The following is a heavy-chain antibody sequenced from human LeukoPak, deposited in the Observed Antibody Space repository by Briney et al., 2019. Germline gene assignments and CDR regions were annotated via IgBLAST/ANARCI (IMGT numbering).Heavy chain of an antibody. D-gene: IGHD6-13*01. Sequence: GGSLRLSCAASGFTFSSYAMHWVRQAPGKGLEWVAVISYDGSNKYYADSVKGRFTISRDNSKNTLYLQMNSLRAEDTAVYYCAREVAAGTPFDYWGQGTLVTVSS. CDR2: ISYDGSNK. V-gene: IGHV3-30*04. CDR1: GFTFSSYA. J-gene: IGHJ4*02. CDR3: AREVAAGTPFDY.